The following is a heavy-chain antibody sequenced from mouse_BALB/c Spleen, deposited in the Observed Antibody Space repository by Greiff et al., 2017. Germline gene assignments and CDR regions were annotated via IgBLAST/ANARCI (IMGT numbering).Heavy chain of an antibody. D-gene: IGHD2-4*01. J-gene: IGHJ1*01. V-gene: IGHV5-9*03. Sequence: EVKVVESGGGLVKPGGSLKLSCAASGFTFSSYTMSWVRQTPEKRLEWVATISSGGGNTYYPDSVKGRFTISRDNAKNNLYLQMSSLRSEDTALYYCARFHDYDDWYFDVWGAGTTVTVSS. CDR3: ARFHDYDDWYFDV. CDR2: ISSGGGNT. CDR1: GFTFSSYT.